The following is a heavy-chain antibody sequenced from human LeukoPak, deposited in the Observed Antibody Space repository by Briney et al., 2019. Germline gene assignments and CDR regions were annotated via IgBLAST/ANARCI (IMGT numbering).Heavy chain of an antibody. V-gene: IGHV4-34*01. CDR2: INHSGST. J-gene: IGHJ6*03. CDR3: ARRTILRLGLNYYYYMDV. CDR1: GGSFSGYY. D-gene: IGHD3-3*01. Sequence: SETLSLTCAVYGGSFSGYYWSWIRQPPGKGLEWIGEINHSGSTNYNPSLKSRVTISVDTSKNQFSLKLSSVTAADTAVYYCARRTILRLGLNYYYYMDVWGKGTTVTVSS.